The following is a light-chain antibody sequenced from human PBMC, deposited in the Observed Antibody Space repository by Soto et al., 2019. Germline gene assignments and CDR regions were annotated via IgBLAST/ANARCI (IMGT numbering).Light chain of an antibody. V-gene: IGKV3-20*01. Sequence: EIVLTQSPATLSLSPGERATLSCRASQSVSSSYLAWYQQKPGQAPRLLIYGASSRATGIPNRFSGSGSGTDFTLTINRVEPEDFAVYFCQQYAGSPRTFGQGTKVDI. CDR3: QQYAGSPRT. CDR2: GAS. CDR1: QSVSSSY. J-gene: IGKJ1*01.